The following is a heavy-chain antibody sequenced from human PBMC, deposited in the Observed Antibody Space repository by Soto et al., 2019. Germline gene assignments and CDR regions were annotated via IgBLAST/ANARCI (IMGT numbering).Heavy chain of an antibody. J-gene: IGHJ4*02. Sequence: QVQLVESGGGVVQPGWSLRLSCAASGFTFSSYGMHWVRQAPGKGLEWVAVISYDGSNKYYADSVKGRFTISRDNSKNTLYLQMNSLRAEDTAVYYCAKDDFWSGYALDYWGQGTLVTVSS. CDR2: ISYDGSNK. D-gene: IGHD3-3*01. CDR1: GFTFSSYG. V-gene: IGHV3-30*18. CDR3: AKDDFWSGYALDY.